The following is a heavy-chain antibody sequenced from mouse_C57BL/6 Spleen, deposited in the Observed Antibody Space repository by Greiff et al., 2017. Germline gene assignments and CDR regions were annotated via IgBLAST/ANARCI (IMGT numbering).Heavy chain of an antibody. Sequence: EVQRVESGGGLVKPGGSLKLSCAASGFTFSSYAMSWVRQTPEKRLEWVATISDGGSYTYYPDNVKGRFTISRDNAKNNLYLQMIHLKSEDTAMYYCARDYGSSLHWYFDVWGTGTTVTVSS. D-gene: IGHD1-1*01. CDR2: ISDGGSYT. CDR1: GFTFSSYA. J-gene: IGHJ1*03. V-gene: IGHV5-4*01. CDR3: ARDYGSSLHWYFDV.